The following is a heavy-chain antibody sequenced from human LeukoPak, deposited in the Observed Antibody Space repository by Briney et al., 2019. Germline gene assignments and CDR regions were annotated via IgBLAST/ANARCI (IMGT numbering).Heavy chain of an antibody. Sequence: TETLSLTCAIYGGSFSGYYWSSIRQPPGKGLEWNGEINHSGSTNHNPSRRSRVTISVDTAKNQFSLKLSSVTAADTAVYYCAREGLTGTKRRGYYFDYWGQGTLVTVSS. CDR2: INHSGST. V-gene: IGHV4-34*01. D-gene: IGHD1-1*01. CDR3: AREGLTGTKRRGYYFDY. CDR1: GGSFSGYY. J-gene: IGHJ4*02.